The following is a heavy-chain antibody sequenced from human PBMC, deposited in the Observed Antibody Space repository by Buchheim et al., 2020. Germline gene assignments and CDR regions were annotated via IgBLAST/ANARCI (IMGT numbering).Heavy chain of an antibody. V-gene: IGHV3-30-3*01. Sequence: VQLVESGGDLVQPGGSLRLSCAASGFAFSSYAMHWVRQAPGKGLEWVTVISYDGSNKYYADSVKGRFTISRDNSKKTLYLQMNSLRAEDTAVYYCVRYYGDYSLDYWGQGTL. J-gene: IGHJ4*02. D-gene: IGHD4-17*01. CDR1: GFAFSSYA. CDR2: ISYDGSNK. CDR3: VRYYGDYSLDY.